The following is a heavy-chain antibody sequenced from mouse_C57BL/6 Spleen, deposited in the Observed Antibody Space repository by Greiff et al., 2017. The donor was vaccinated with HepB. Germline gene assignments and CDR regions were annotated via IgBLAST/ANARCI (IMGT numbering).Heavy chain of an antibody. CDR3: ARPKDYYGSSLYYFDY. Sequence: QVQLQQSGAELVKPGASVKLSCKASGYTFTSYWMHWVKQRPGQGLEWIGMIHPNSGSTNYNEKFKSKATLTVDKSSSTAYMQLSSLTSEDSAVYYCARPKDYYGSSLYYFDYWGQGTTLTVSS. CDR2: IHPNSGST. J-gene: IGHJ2*01. V-gene: IGHV1-64*01. D-gene: IGHD1-1*01. CDR1: GYTFTSYW.